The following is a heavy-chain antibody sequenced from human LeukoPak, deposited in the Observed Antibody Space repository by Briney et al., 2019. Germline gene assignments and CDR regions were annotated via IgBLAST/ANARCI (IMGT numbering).Heavy chain of an antibody. CDR2: IWYDGSNK. Sequence: GGSLRLSCAASGFTFSSYAMHWVRQAPGKGLEWVAVIWYDGSNKYYADSVKGRFTISRDNSKNTLYLQMNSLRVEDSALYYFARGYYGSGSYYMGNYWGQGTLVTVSS. CDR3: ARGYYGSGSYYMGNY. V-gene: IGHV3-33*01. D-gene: IGHD3-10*01. CDR1: GFTFSSYA. J-gene: IGHJ4*02.